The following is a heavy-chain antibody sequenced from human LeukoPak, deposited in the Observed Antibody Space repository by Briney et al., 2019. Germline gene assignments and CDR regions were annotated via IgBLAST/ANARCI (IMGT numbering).Heavy chain of an antibody. CDR1: GYTFTSYG. CDR2: ISADNGNT. D-gene: IGHD1-1*01. V-gene: IGHV1-18*01. J-gene: IGHJ4*02. Sequence: ASVKVSCKASGYTFTSYGISWVRQAPGQGLEWMGWISADNGNTNYAQKLQGRVTMTRNTSISTAYMELSSLRSEDTAVYYCARVLDRVRHDWGQGTLVTVSS. CDR3: ARVLDRVRHD.